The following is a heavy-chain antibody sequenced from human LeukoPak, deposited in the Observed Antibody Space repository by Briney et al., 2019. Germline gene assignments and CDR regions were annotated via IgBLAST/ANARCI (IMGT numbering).Heavy chain of an antibody. D-gene: IGHD2-2*01. V-gene: IGHV3-53*01. J-gene: IGHJ5*02. CDR3: TPERPYSTSPPS. CDR2: IYSGGST. CDR1: GFTVSSNY. Sequence: GGSLRLSCAASGFTVSSNYMSWVRQAPGKGLEWVSVIYSGGSTYYADSVKGRFTISRDNSKNTLYLQMNSLRAEDTAVYYCTPERPYSTSPPSWGQGTLVTVSS.